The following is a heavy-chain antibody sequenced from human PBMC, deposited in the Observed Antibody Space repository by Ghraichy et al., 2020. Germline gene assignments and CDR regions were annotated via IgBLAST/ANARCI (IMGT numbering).Heavy chain of an antibody. J-gene: IGHJ4*02. CDR3: AKDTYYYDSSGYYDY. CDR2: ISGSGGST. D-gene: IGHD3-22*01. V-gene: IGHV3-23*01. Sequence: GESLNISCAASGFTFSSYAMSWVRQAPGKGLEWVSAISGSGGSTYYADSVKGRFTISRDNSKNTLYLQMNSLRAEDTAVYYCAKDTYYYDSSGYYDYWGQGTLVTVSS. CDR1: GFTFSSYA.